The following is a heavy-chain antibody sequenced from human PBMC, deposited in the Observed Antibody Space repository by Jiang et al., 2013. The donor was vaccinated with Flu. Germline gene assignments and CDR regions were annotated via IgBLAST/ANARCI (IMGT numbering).Heavy chain of an antibody. Sequence: SGSGLVKPSQTLSLTCTVSGGSLSSDHYYWSWIRQPAGKGLEWIGRIQTTGSTNYNPSLKSRVTISVDTSKNQFSLKLTSVTAADTAVYYCAREGDAEDNWGQGTLVTVSS. J-gene: IGHJ4*02. CDR3: AREGDAEDN. CDR1: GGSLSSDHYY. D-gene: IGHD2-21*02. CDR2: IQTTGST. V-gene: IGHV4-61*02.